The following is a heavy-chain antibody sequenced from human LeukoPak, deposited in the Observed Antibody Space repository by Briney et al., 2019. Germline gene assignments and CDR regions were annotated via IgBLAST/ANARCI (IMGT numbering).Heavy chain of an antibody. Sequence: SETLSLTCTVSGGSISSGDYYWSWIRQPPGTGLEWIGYIYYSGSSYFSPSLKSRVTISVDTSKNQFSLKLSSVTAADTALYYCARLKVDANNYFDYWGQGTLVTVSS. J-gene: IGHJ4*02. CDR3: ARLKVDANNYFDY. D-gene: IGHD1-26*01. CDR2: IYYSGSS. V-gene: IGHV4-30-4*01. CDR1: GGSISSGDYY.